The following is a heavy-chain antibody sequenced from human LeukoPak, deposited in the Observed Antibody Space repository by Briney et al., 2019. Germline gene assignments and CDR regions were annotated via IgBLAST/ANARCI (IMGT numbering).Heavy chain of an antibody. J-gene: IGHJ4*02. CDR3: ARNGGNWPDY. CDR1: GFTLSSNY. V-gene: IGHV3-66*01. D-gene: IGHD4-23*01. Sequence: GGSLRLSCAASGFTLSSNYMSWVRQAPGKGLEWVSVIYSGGSTYYADSVKRRFTISRDNSKNTLYLQMNSLRAEDTAVYYCARNGGNWPDYWGQGTLVTVSS. CDR2: IYSGGST.